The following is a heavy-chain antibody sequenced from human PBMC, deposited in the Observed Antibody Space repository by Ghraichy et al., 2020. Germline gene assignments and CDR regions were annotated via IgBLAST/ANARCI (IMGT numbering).Heavy chain of an antibody. Sequence: GGSLRLSCAASGFTFSSYGMHWVRQAPGKGLEWVAVIWYDGSNKYYADSVKGRFTISRDNSKNTLYLQMNSLRAEDTAVYYCARSPVDTAMVGVPEYYFDYWGQGTLVTVSS. D-gene: IGHD5-18*01. V-gene: IGHV3-33*01. J-gene: IGHJ4*02. CDR1: GFTFSSYG. CDR2: IWYDGSNK. CDR3: ARSPVDTAMVGVPEYYFDY.